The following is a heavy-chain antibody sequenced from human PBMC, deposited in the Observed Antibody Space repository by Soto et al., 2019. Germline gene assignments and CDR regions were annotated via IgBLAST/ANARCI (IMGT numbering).Heavy chain of an antibody. D-gene: IGHD3-22*01. CDR3: ASGMRYDTMIG. Sequence: QVQLVQSGAEVKKPGSSVKVSCKASGGTFNSYIISWVRQAPGQGLEWMGGIIPIFGTVNYAQKFQGRVTITADESTSTAYMELSSLRSEDTAMYYCASGMRYDTMIGWGQGTLVTVPS. J-gene: IGHJ4*02. CDR1: GGTFNSYI. V-gene: IGHV1-69*12. CDR2: IIPIFGTV.